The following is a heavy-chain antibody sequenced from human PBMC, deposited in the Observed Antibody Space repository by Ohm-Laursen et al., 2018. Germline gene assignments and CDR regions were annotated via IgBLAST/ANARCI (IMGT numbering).Heavy chain of an antibody. CDR1: GFTFSSYA. Sequence: SLRLSCAASGFTFSSYAMTWVRQAPGKGLEWVSYISNSGVTIYYADSVKGRFTISRDNAKNSLYLQMNSLRAKDTAVYYCARDDCYDSSTGAFHIWGQGTMVTVSS. CDR2: ISNSGVTI. CDR3: ARDDCYDSSTGAFHI. D-gene: IGHD3-22*01. J-gene: IGHJ3*02. V-gene: IGHV3-48*04.